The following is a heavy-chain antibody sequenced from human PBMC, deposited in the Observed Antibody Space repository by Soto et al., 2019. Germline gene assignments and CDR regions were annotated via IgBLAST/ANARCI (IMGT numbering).Heavy chain of an antibody. CDR1: GFIFSSFG. V-gene: IGHV3-33*01. Sequence: GESLKISCAASGFIFSSFGMHWVRQAPGKGLEWVAHIWYDGSNTYYADSVKGRFTISRDNSRNTLYLQMNSLRAEDTAVYHCARDLLGSGGHFDYWGQGTPVTVSS. J-gene: IGHJ4*02. CDR2: IWYDGSNT. CDR3: ARDLLGSGGHFDY. D-gene: IGHD7-27*01.